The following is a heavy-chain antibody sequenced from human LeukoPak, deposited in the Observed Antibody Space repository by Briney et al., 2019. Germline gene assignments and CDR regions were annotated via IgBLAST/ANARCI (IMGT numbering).Heavy chain of an antibody. CDR2: IDWDDDK. V-gene: IGHV2-70*11. J-gene: IGHJ3*02. Sequence: SGPTLVNPTQTLTLTCTFSGFSLSTSGMCVSWIRRPPGKALEWLARIDWDDDKYYSTSLKTRLTISKDTSKNQVVLTMTNMDPVDTATYYCARKLDFDADDAFDIWGQGTMVTVSS. D-gene: IGHD3/OR15-3a*01. CDR3: ARKLDFDADDAFDI. CDR1: GFSLSTSGMC.